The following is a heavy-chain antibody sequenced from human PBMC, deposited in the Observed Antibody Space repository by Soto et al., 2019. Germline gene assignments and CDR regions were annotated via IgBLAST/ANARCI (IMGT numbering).Heavy chain of an antibody. Sequence: SETLSLTCTVSGGSISSSSYYWGWIRQPPGKGLEWIGSIYYSGSTYYNPSLKSRVTISVDTSKNQFSLKLSSVTAADTAVYYCARVRGELATFDYWGQGTLVTVSS. CDR2: IYYSGST. V-gene: IGHV4-39*01. CDR1: GGSISSSSYY. J-gene: IGHJ4*02. CDR3: ARVRGELATFDY. D-gene: IGHD1-26*01.